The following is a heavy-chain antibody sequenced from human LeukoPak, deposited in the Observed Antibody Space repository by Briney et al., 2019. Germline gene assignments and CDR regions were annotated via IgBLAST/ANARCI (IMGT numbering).Heavy chain of an antibody. CDR3: ASHTLLWFGESNAFDI. Sequence: KSGESLKISCKGSGYSFTSYWIGWVRQMPGKGLEWMGIIYPGDSDTRYSPSFQGQVTISADKSISTAYLQWSSLKASDTAMYYCASHTLLWFGESNAFDIWGQGTMVTVSS. CDR1: GYSFTSYW. J-gene: IGHJ3*02. CDR2: IYPGDSDT. D-gene: IGHD3-10*01. V-gene: IGHV5-51*01.